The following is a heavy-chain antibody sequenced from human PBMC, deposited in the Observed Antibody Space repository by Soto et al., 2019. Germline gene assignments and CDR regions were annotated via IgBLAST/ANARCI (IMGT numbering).Heavy chain of an antibody. CDR1: GLIFSDYH. Sequence: EVQLVESGGGLVQPGGSLRLSCAASGLIFSDYHMDWVRQAPGKGLEWVGRIRRKANSYTTEYAASVKGRFTISRDDSNNSLYLQMNSLNSEDTAVYYCAMLGGWSGGSSGMDVWGLGTKVTVSS. D-gene: IGHD6-19*01. V-gene: IGHV3-72*01. CDR3: AMLGGWSGGSSGMDV. J-gene: IGHJ6*02. CDR2: IRRKANSYTT.